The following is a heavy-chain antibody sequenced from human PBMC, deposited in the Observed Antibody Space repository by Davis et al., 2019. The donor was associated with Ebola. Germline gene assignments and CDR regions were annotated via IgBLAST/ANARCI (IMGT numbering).Heavy chain of an antibody. J-gene: IGHJ6*02. D-gene: IGHD3-9*01. CDR2: ISGSGGST. CDR1: GFTFSSYG. V-gene: IGHV3-23*01. CDR3: AKAISRTGYYNTYYYGMDV. Sequence: PGGSLRLSCAASGFTFSSYGMHWVRQAPGKGLEWVSAISGSGGSTYYADSVKGRFTISRDNSKNTLYLQMNSLRAEDTAVYYCAKAISRTGYYNTYYYGMDVWGQGTTVTVSS.